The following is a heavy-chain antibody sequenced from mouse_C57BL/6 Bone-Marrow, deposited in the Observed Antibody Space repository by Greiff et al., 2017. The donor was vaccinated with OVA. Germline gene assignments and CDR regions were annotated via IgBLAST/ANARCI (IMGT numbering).Heavy chain of an antibody. D-gene: IGHD2-2*01. V-gene: IGHV1-55*01. Sequence: QVHVKQPGAELVKPGASVKMSCKASGYTFTSYWITWVKQRPGQGLEWIGDIYPGSGSTNYNEKFKSKATLTVDTSSSTAYMQLSSLTSEDSAVYYCAIIYYGYEGLYFDYWGQGTTLTVSS. CDR3: AIIYYGYEGLYFDY. CDR2: IYPGSGST. J-gene: IGHJ2*01. CDR1: GYTFTSYW.